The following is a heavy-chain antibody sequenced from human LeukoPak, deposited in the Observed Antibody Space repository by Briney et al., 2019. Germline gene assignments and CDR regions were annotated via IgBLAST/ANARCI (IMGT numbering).Heavy chain of an antibody. J-gene: IGHJ4*02. CDR3: ASNYDSSGYYYEMENY. Sequence: GGSLRLSCAASGFTFGTYAMSWVRQPPGKGLEWVSSIDSSSGYISYADSVKGRFTISRDNARNSLFLQMSSLRDDDTAVYYCASNYDSSGYYYEMENYWGQGTLVTVSS. CDR2: IDSSSGYI. D-gene: IGHD3-22*01. CDR1: GFTFGTYA. V-gene: IGHV3-21*01.